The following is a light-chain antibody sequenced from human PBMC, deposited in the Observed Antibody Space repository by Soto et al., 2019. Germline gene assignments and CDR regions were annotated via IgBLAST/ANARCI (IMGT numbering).Light chain of an antibody. J-gene: IGKJ3*01. CDR2: GAS. CDR3: QQYGNSPIFT. CDR1: QSVFNNY. Sequence: EIVLTQSPGTLSLSPGERATLSCRASQSVFNNYLAWHQQKPGQAPRLLIYGASGRASGIPDRFSGSGSGTDFTLTISRLEPEDFAVYYCQQYGNSPIFTFGPGTKVDIK. V-gene: IGKV3-20*01.